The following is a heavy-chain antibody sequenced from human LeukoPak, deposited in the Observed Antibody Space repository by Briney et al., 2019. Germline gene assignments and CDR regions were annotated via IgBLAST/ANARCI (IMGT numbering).Heavy chain of an antibody. V-gene: IGHV1-69*13. D-gene: IGHD4-17*01. CDR2: IIPIFSTA. J-gene: IGHJ4*02. CDR1: GGTFSSYA. Sequence: ASVKVSCKASGGTFSSYAISWVRQAPGQGLEWMGGIIPIFSTANYAQKFQGRVTITADESTSTAYMELSSLRSEDTAVYYCAMHDYGDYALDGWGQGTLVTVSS. CDR3: AMHDYGDYALDG.